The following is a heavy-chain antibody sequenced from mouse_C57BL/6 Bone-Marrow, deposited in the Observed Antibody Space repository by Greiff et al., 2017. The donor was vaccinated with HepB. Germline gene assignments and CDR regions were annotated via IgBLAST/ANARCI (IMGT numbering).Heavy chain of an antibody. V-gene: IGHV1-64*01. J-gene: IGHJ4*01. Sequence: QVQLQQPGAELVKPGASVKLSCKASGYTFTSYWMHWVKQRPGQGLEWIGMIHPNSGSTNYNEKFKSKATLTVDKSSSTAYMQLSNLTSEDSAVYYCALLRGDYAMDYWGQGTSVTVSS. D-gene: IGHD1-1*01. CDR3: ALLRGDYAMDY. CDR2: IHPNSGST. CDR1: GYTFTSYW.